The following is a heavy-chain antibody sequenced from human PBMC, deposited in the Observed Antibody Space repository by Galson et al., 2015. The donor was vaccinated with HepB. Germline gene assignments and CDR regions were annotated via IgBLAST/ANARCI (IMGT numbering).Heavy chain of an antibody. V-gene: IGHV3-21*01. CDR3: ARGIVATIEGWGSFDAFDI. CDR1: GFTFSSYS. J-gene: IGHJ3*02. Sequence: SLRLSCAASGFTFSSYSMNWVRQAPGKGLEWVSSISSSSSYIYYADSVKGRFTISRDNAKNSLYLQMNSLRAEDTAVYYCARGIVATIEGWGSFDAFDIWGQGTMVTVSS. CDR2: ISSSSSYI. D-gene: IGHD5-12*01.